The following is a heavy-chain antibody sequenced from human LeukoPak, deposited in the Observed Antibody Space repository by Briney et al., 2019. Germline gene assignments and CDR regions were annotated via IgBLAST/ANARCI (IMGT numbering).Heavy chain of an antibody. CDR3: ARELITMVRGVIARPFDY. D-gene: IGHD3-10*01. V-gene: IGHV3-48*04. CDR1: GFTFSSYS. CDR2: ISSSSSTI. Sequence: PGGSLRLSCAASGFTFSSYSMNWVRQAPGKGLEWVSYISSSSSTIYYADSVKGRFTISRDNAKNSLYLQMNSLRAEDTAVYYCARELITMVRGVIARPFDYWGQGTLVTVSS. J-gene: IGHJ4*02.